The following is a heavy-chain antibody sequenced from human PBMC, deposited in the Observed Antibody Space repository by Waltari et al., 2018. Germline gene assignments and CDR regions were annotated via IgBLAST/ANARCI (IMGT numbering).Heavy chain of an antibody. Sequence: EVQLVESGGGLVQPGGSLRLSCAASGFTFSSYEMNWVRQAPGKGLEWVSYISSSGSTIYYADSVKGRFTSSRDNAKNSLYLQMNSLRAEDTAVYYCARDRGPWGYDFWSGYPSYYYYGMDVWGQGTTVTVSS. CDR3: ARDRGPWGYDFWSGYPSYYYYGMDV. D-gene: IGHD3-3*01. V-gene: IGHV3-48*03. CDR2: ISSSGSTI. J-gene: IGHJ6*02. CDR1: GFTFSSYE.